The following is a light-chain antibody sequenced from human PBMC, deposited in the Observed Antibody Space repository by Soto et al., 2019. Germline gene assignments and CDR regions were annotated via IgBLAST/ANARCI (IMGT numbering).Light chain of an antibody. J-gene: IGKJ1*01. CDR1: QSVSSD. V-gene: IGKV3-11*01. Sequence: EIVMTQSPATLSLSPGERATLSCRASQSVSSDLAWYHQKPGQAPRLLIYGASSRATGIPARFSGSGSGTDFTLTISSLEPEDFAVYYCQQHSNSPRTFGQGTKVDIK. CDR3: QQHSNSPRT. CDR2: GAS.